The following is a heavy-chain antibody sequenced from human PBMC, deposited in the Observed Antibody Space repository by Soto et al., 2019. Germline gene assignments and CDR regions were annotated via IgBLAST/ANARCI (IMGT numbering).Heavy chain of an antibody. Sequence: QVQLVESGGGVVQPGRSLRLSCAASGFTFSSYAMHWVRQAPGKGLEWVAVISYDGSNKYYADSVKGRFTISRDNSKNTLYLQMNSLRGEDTAVYYCARLGRLQYFDYWGQGTLVTVSS. D-gene: IGHD2-15*01. CDR1: GFTFSSYA. CDR3: ARLGRLQYFDY. J-gene: IGHJ4*02. CDR2: ISYDGSNK. V-gene: IGHV3-30-3*01.